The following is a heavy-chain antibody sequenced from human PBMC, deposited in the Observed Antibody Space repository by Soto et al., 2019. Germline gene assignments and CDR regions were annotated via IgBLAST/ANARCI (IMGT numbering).Heavy chain of an antibody. CDR1: GLTFSSYG. V-gene: IGHV3-33*01. J-gene: IGHJ4*02. CDR3: ARGGYSYGYRLGYFDY. CDR2: IWYDGSSK. Sequence: GGSLRLSCAASGLTFSSYGMHWVRQAPGKGLEWVAVIWYDGSSKYYADSVKGRFTISRDNSKNTLYLQMNSLRAEDTAVYYCARGGYSYGYRLGYFDYWGQGTLVTVSS. D-gene: IGHD5-18*01.